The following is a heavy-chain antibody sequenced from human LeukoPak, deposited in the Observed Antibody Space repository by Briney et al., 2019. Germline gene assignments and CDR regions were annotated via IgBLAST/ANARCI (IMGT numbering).Heavy chain of an antibody. D-gene: IGHD3-10*01. Sequence: GGSLRLSCAASGFTYSSYAMSWVRQAPGKGLEWVSAISGSGGSTYYADSVKGRFTISRDNSKNTLYLQMNSLRAEDTAVYYCAKGLAQYYYGSGSYFPRTYYYYGMDVWGQGTTVTVSS. CDR3: AKGLAQYYYGSGSYFPRTYYYYGMDV. V-gene: IGHV3-23*01. J-gene: IGHJ6*02. CDR2: ISGSGGST. CDR1: GFTYSSYA.